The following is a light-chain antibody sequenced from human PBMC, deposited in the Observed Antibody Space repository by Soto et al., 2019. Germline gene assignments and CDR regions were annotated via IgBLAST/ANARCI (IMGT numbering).Light chain of an antibody. CDR1: SSDVGTYDY. V-gene: IGLV2-8*01. J-gene: IGLJ2*01. Sequence: QSVLTQPPSASGSPGQSVTISCTGTSSDVGTYDYVSWYQQHPGKAPKLMIYEVNKRPSAVPDRFSGSKSGNTASLTVSGLQAEDEADYCCSSYAANNNKLFGGGTKLTVL. CDR3: SSYAANNNKL. CDR2: EVN.